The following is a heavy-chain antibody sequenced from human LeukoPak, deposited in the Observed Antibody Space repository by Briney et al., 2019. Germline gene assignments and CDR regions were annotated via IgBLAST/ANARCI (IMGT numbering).Heavy chain of an antibody. J-gene: IGHJ4*02. Sequence: SETLSLTCTASGGSISSYYWSWIRQPAGKGLEWIGRIYTSGSTNYNPSLKSRVTMSVDTSKNQFSLKLSSVTAADTAVYYCARQCCSSTSYYGGICDYWGQGTLVTVSS. CDR3: ARQCCSSTSYYGGICDY. CDR1: GGSISSYY. CDR2: IYTSGST. V-gene: IGHV4-4*07. D-gene: IGHD2-2*01.